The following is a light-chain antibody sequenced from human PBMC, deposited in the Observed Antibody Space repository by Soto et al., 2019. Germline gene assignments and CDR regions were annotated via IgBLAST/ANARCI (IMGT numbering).Light chain of an antibody. J-gene: IGKJ1*01. CDR2: AAS. V-gene: IGKV1-6*01. CDR1: RDVGSD. Sequence: QMTQSPSSLSASVGEKIIITCRASRDVGSDVSWYQQKPGQAPKLLIYAASNLYTGVPSRFSGSRSGTEFNLTISSLQPEDFASYYCLQDYGDSWTFGQGTKVEIE. CDR3: LQDYGDSWT.